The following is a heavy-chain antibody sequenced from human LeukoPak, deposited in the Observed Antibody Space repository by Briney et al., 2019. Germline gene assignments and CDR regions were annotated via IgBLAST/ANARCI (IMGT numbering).Heavy chain of an antibody. D-gene: IGHD3-22*01. Sequence: GGSLRLSCAVSGFTFSSYAMSWVRQAPGKGLEWVSAISGSGGSTYYADSVKGRFTISRDNSKNTLYLQMNSLRAEDTAVYYCAKDRGRSYYYDSSGYSDYWGQGTLVTVSS. CDR1: GFTFSSYA. J-gene: IGHJ4*02. V-gene: IGHV3-23*01. CDR3: AKDRGRSYYYDSSGYSDY. CDR2: ISGSGGST.